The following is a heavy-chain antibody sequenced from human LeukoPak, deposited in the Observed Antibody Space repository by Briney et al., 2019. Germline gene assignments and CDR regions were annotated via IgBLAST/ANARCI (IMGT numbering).Heavy chain of an antibody. D-gene: IGHD2-15*01. V-gene: IGHV3-23*01. Sequence: PGGSLRLSCAASGFTFSSYAMSWVRQAPGKGLEWVSAISGSGGSTYYADSVKGRFTISRGNGKNSLLLQMNSLRAEDTALYYCARGYSRAAFDIWGQGTVVAVSS. CDR3: ARGYSRAAFDI. CDR2: ISGSGGST. J-gene: IGHJ3*02. CDR1: GFTFSSYA.